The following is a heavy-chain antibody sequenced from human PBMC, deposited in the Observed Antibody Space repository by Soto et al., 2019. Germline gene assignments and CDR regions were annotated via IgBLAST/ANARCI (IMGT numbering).Heavy chain of an antibody. CDR2: IYYSGST. CDR3: ARGSLEWLFSWFDP. CDR1: GGSISSGDYY. Sequence: SETLSLTCTVSGGSISSGDYYWSWIRQPPGKGLEWIGYIYYSGSTYYNPSLKSRVTISVDTSKNQFSLKLSSVTAADTAVYYCARGSLEWLFSWFDPCGQGTLVTVAS. J-gene: IGHJ5*02. D-gene: IGHD3-3*01. V-gene: IGHV4-30-4*01.